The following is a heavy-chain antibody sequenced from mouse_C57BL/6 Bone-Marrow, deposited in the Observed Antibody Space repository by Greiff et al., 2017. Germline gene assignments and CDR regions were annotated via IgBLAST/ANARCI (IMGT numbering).Heavy chain of an antibody. CDR3: AFYDYDGPPFAY. CDR2: IYPGGGYT. Sequence: QVQLQQSGAELVRPGTSVTMSCKASGYTFTNYWIGWAKQRPGHGLEWIGDIYPGGGYTNYNEKFKGKATLTADKSSSTAYMQFSSLTSEDSAIYYCAFYDYDGPPFAYWGQGTLVTVSA. D-gene: IGHD2-4*01. CDR1: GYTFTNYW. V-gene: IGHV1-63*01. J-gene: IGHJ3*01.